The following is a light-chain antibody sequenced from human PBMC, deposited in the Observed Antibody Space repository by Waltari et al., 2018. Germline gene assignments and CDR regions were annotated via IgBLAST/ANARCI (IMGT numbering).Light chain of an antibody. J-gene: IGLJ2*01. CDR2: AAN. CDR1: SLTSYF. V-gene: IGLV3-19*01. Sequence: SSELTQAPAVSVGLGQTVRSTCQGDSLTSYFANWYQQKPGPTPVLVSYAANRRPSGVPARFSASTSGNTASLTSSGVQAEDDGDHSRNPPDSSVHRHLIGGGTKLTVL. CDR3: NPPDSSVHRHL.